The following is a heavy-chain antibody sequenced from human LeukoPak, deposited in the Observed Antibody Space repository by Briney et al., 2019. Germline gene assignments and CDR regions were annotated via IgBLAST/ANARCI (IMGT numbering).Heavy chain of an antibody. CDR3: PSDGGQWLRYCDY. J-gene: IGHJ4*02. CDR2: ISSSSSYI. CDR1: GFTFSSYS. Sequence: GGSLRLSCAASGFTFSSYSMNWVRQAPGKGLEWVSSISSSSSYIYYADSVKGRFTISRDNAKNSLYLQMNSLRAEDTAVYYCPSDGGQWLRYCDYRGQGTLVTVSS. V-gene: IGHV3-21*01. D-gene: IGHD6-19*01.